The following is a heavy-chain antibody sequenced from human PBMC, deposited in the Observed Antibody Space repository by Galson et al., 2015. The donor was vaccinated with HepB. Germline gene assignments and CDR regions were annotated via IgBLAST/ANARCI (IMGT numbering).Heavy chain of an antibody. Sequence: QSGAEVKKPGESLKISCKGSGYSFTSYWIGWVRQMPGKGLEWMGIIYPGDSDTRYSPSFQGQVTISADKSISTAYLQWSSLKASDTAMYDCARPYSSSWKGIGDWFDPWGQGTLVTVSS. CDR3: ARPYSSSWKGIGDWFDP. D-gene: IGHD6-13*01. CDR1: GYSFTSYW. V-gene: IGHV5-51*03. J-gene: IGHJ5*02. CDR2: IYPGDSDT.